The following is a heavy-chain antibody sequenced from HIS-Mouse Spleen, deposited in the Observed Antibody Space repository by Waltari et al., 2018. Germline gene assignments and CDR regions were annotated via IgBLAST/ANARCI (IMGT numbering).Heavy chain of an antibody. CDR1: GSTVSRYG. J-gene: IGHJ3*02. CDR2: IWYDGSNK. D-gene: IGHD5-12*01. CDR3: AKDLARKDSGYDAFDI. Sequence: QVPLVESGGGVVQPGRSVRLFCAPSGSTVSRYGLAWVRQAPGKGLEWVAVIWYDGSNKYYADSVKGRFTISRDNSKNTLYLQMNSLRAEDTAVYYCAKDLARKDSGYDAFDIWGQGTMVTVSS. V-gene: IGHV3-33*06.